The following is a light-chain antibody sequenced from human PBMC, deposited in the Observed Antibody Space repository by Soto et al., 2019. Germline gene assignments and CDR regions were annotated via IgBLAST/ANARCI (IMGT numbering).Light chain of an antibody. CDR1: RSNIGAGYD. CDR2: GDS. Sequence: SVLTQPPSVSGAPGQRVTISCTGSRSNIGAGYDVHWYQQLPGTAPKLLIHGDSNRPSGVPDRFPGSKSGTSASLAITGLQAEDEADYYCQSYDSSLSVLYVFGTGTKVTVL. CDR3: QSYDSSLSVLYV. V-gene: IGLV1-40*01. J-gene: IGLJ1*01.